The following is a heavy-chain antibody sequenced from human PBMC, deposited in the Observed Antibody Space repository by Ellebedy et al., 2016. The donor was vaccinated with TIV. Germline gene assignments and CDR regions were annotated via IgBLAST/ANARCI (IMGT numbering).Heavy chain of an antibody. CDR2: VSRGREA. V-gene: IGHV3-21*06. CDR1: GFTFSISC. Sequence: GGSLRLSXAASGFTFSISCMTWVRQRPGKGLEWVATVSRGREAYYADPFKGRFFISRDNDLNSVFLQLNNLRVEDTAVYYCSRDGREWSRDCWGQGTLVTVSS. J-gene: IGHJ4*02. D-gene: IGHD3-3*01. CDR3: SRDGREWSRDC.